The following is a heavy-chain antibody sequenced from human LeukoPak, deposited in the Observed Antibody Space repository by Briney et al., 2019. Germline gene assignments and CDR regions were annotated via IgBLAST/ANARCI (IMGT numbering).Heavy chain of an antibody. CDR1: GFTFTTYW. Sequence: GESLRLSCAASGFTFTTYWMSWVRQAPGKGLEWVGNIKQDGSEKYYVDSVKGRFTISRDNAKNSLYLQMNSLRAEDTAVYYCARDFRFLDDYWGQGTLVTVSS. V-gene: IGHV3-7*01. J-gene: IGHJ4*02. CDR3: ARDFRFLDDY. CDR2: IKQDGSEK. D-gene: IGHD3-3*01.